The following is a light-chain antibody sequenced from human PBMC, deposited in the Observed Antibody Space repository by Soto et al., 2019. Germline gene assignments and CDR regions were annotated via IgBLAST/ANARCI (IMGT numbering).Light chain of an antibody. Sequence: DIQMTQSPSSLSASVGDRVTITCRASQTISTYLNWYQQIPGKAPKLLIYGASNLQNGVPSRFSGSGSGTDFTLTISSLQPEYFATYYCQKSSSSPYKFGQGTKLEIK. CDR1: QTISTY. J-gene: IGKJ2*01. CDR3: QKSSSSPYK. V-gene: IGKV1-39*01. CDR2: GAS.